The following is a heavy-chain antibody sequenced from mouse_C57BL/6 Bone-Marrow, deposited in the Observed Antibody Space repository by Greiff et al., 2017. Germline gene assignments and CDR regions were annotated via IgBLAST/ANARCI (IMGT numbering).Heavy chain of an antibody. V-gene: IGHV5-17*01. J-gene: IGHJ3*01. Sequence: EVKVVESGGGLVKPGGSLKLSCAASGFTFSDYGMHWVRQAPEKGLEWVAYISSGSSTIYYADTVKGRFTISRDNAKNTLFLQMTSLRSEDTAMYYCARPSSLGGFAYWGQGTLVTVSA. CDR1: GFTFSDYG. CDR2: ISSGSSTI. D-gene: IGHD3-3*01. CDR3: ARPSSLGGFAY.